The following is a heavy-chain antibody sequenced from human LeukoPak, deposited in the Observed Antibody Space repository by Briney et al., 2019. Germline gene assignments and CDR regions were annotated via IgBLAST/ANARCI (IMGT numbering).Heavy chain of an antibody. D-gene: IGHD6-13*01. CDR3: ARPRKQLVNWFDP. V-gene: IGHV4-34*01. CDR1: GFTFSSYS. J-gene: IGHJ5*02. CDR2: INHSGST. Sequence: PGGSLRLSCAASGFTFSSYSMNWVRQAPGKGLEWIGEINHSGSTNYNPSLKSRVTISVDTSKNQFSLKLSSVTAADTAVYYCARPRKQLVNWFDPWGQGTLVTVSS.